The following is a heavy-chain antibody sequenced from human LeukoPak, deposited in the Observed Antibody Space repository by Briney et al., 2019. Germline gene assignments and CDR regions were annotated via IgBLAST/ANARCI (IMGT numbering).Heavy chain of an antibody. CDR2: INHSGST. D-gene: IGHD2-15*01. Sequence: KPSETLPLTCAVYGGSFSGYYWSWIRQPPGKGLEWIGEINHSGSTNYNPSLKSRVTISVDTSKNQFSLKLSSVTAADTAVYYCARDFARLGSSASHYFDYWGQGTLVTVSS. J-gene: IGHJ4*02. CDR3: ARDFARLGSSASHYFDY. CDR1: GGSFSGYY. V-gene: IGHV4-34*01.